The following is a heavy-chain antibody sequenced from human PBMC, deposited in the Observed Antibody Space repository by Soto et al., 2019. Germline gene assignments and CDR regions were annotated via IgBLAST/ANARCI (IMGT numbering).Heavy chain of an antibody. CDR3: ARAWGLYFDF. Sequence: SLTCTVSGGSISSYYWSWIRQPPGKGLEWIGYIYYSGSTNYNPSLKSRVTISVDTSKNQFSLKLSSVTAADTAVYYCARAWGLYFDFWARGILVTVSS. J-gene: IGHJ4*02. D-gene: IGHD1-26*01. CDR1: GGSISSYY. CDR2: IYYSGST. V-gene: IGHV4-59*01.